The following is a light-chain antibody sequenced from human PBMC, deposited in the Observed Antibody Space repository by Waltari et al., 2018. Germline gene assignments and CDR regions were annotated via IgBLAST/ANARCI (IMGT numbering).Light chain of an antibody. J-gene: IGLJ2*01. CDR2: DVT. CDR1: TSDVGTYTY. Sequence: SALTQPASVSGSPGQSNPISCTGTTSDVGTYTYCSWYQQRPGKAPKLIIYDVTKRPSGVSNRFSGSKSGNTASLTISGLQAEDEADYYCSSYTSSTTSVVFGGGTKVTVL. CDR3: SSYTSSTTSVV. V-gene: IGLV2-14*03.